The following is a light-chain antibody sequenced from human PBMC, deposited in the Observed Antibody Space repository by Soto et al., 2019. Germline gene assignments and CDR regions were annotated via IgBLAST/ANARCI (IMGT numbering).Light chain of an antibody. V-gene: IGKV1-9*01. CDR3: QQLNSYSPVT. CDR1: QGISSY. CDR2: AAS. Sequence: DIQLTQSPSFLSASVGDRVTITCRASQGISSYLAWYQQKPGKAPKLLINAASTLQSGVPSRFSGSGSGTEFTLTISSLQPEDFATYYCQQLNSYSPVTFGQGTRLEIK. J-gene: IGKJ5*01.